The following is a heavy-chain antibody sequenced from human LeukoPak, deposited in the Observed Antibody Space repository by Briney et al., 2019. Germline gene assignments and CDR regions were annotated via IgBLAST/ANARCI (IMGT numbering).Heavy chain of an antibody. J-gene: IGHJ4*02. CDR2: IYDSGST. V-gene: IGHV4-39*01. CDR1: GGSIRSSYYY. D-gene: IGHD2-2*01. Sequence: SETLSLTCIVSGGSIRSSYYYWGWIRQPPGKGLEWIGSIYDSGSTYYNPSLKSRVTISVDTSKNQFSLKLNSVTAADTAVYYCARHLRSTSSFDYWGQGTLVTVSS. CDR3: ARHLRSTSSFDY.